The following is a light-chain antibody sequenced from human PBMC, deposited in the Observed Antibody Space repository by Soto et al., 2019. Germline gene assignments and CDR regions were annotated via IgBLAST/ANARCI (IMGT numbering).Light chain of an antibody. Sequence: NFMLTQPHSVSESPGKTATISCTRSSGSIASNYVQWYQQRPGSAPTTVIYEDNQRPSGVPDRFSGSIDSSSNSASLTISGLKTEDEADYYCQSYDGAWVFGGGTQLTVL. CDR2: EDN. V-gene: IGLV6-57*04. J-gene: IGLJ3*02. CDR1: SGSIASNY. CDR3: QSYDGAWV.